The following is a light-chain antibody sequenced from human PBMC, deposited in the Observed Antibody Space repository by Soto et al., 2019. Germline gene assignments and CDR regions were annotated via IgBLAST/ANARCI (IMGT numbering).Light chain of an antibody. CDR3: QQRSNWPPLIT. V-gene: IGKV3-11*01. J-gene: IGKJ5*01. CDR1: QSAGNF. CDR2: YIS. Sequence: EIVMSQDRATLSVSPLETASLSCRASQSAGNFLSWYQQKPGQAPRLLIYYISTRATGIPARFSGSGSGTDFTLTISSLEPEDFAVYYCQQRSNWPPLITFGQVTRLEI.